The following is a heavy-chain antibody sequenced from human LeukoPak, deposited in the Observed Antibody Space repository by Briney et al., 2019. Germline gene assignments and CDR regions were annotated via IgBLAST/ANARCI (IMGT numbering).Heavy chain of an antibody. V-gene: IGHV3-7*05. D-gene: IGHD4-23*01. Sequence: GGSLRLSCAASGFTFSSYAMSWVRQAPGKGLEWVASINQHGTDKYYVDSVRGRFTISRDNAKNSLYLQMNSLRAEDTAVYYCAANGGPFDFWGQGTLVTVSS. CDR1: GFTFSSYA. CDR2: INQHGTDK. CDR3: AANGGPFDF. J-gene: IGHJ4*02.